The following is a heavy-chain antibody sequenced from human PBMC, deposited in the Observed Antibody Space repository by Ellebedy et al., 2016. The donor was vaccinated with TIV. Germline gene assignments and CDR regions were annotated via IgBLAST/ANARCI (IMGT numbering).Heavy chain of an antibody. D-gene: IGHD3-22*01. CDR2: ISGYNGGT. Sequence: AASVKVSCKTSGYTSAHYGLGWVRQVPGQGLEWMGWISGYNGGTNYAQRFQDRLTVTTDTSKKIGYMELRSLRPDDTGVYYCARTGDPMIVSDGFHIWGQGTTVNVSS. CDR3: ARTGDPMIVSDGFHI. J-gene: IGHJ3*02. CDR1: GYTSAHYG. V-gene: IGHV1-18*01.